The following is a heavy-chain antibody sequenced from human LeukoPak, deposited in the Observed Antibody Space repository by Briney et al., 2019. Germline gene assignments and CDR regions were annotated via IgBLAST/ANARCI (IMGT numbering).Heavy chain of an antibody. J-gene: IGHJ5*02. Sequence: GASVKVSCRASGGTFSSYAISWVGQAAGQGLEWMGGIIPIFGTANYAQKFQGRVTITKDESTSTAYMELSSLRSENTAVYYCSAAILFKTWFDPWGQGTLVTVSS. CDR2: IIPIFGTA. CDR3: SAAILFKTWFDP. V-gene: IGHV1-69*05. CDR1: GGTFSSYA. D-gene: IGHD2-2*02.